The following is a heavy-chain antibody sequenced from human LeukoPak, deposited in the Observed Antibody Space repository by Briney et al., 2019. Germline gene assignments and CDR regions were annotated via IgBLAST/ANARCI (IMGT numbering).Heavy chain of an antibody. CDR2: IHHRGGT. D-gene: IGHD3-16*02. Sequence: SETLSLTSAVSGDSITSSNWWGWFGQPPGRGLEWIGYIHHRGGTYYNPSLKRRVTMSVDTSKNQFSLNLSSATAEDTAVYYCARYRLAGDFDFWGQGTLVTDSS. V-gene: IGHV4-28*01. CDR1: GDSITSSNW. CDR3: ARYRLAGDFDF. J-gene: IGHJ4*02.